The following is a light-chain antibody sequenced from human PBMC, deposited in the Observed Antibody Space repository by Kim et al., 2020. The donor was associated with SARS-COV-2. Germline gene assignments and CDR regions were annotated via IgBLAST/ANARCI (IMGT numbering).Light chain of an antibody. CDR2: WAS. CDR1: QSVLYSSNNQNY. J-gene: IGKJ2*01. CDR3: QQYYSTPYT. Sequence: RATINCKSSQSVLYSSNNQNYLAWYQQKPGQPPKLLIYWASTREYGVPDRFSGSGSGTDFTLTISSLQAEDVAVYHCQQYYSTPYTFGQGTKLEI. V-gene: IGKV4-1*01.